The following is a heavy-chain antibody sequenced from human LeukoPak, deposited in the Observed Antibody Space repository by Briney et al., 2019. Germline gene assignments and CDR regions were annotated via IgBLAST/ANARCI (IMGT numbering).Heavy chain of an antibody. CDR3: AKVLNWNDGGGPLNYFDY. CDR2: INPNSGGT. CDR1: GYTFTGYY. D-gene: IGHD1-1*01. Sequence: ASVKVSCKASGYTFTGYYMHWVRQAPGQGLEWMGWINPNSGGTNYAQKFQGRVTMTRDTSISTAYMELSRLRSDDTAVYYCAKVLNWNDGGGPLNYFDYCGQGTLVTVSS. V-gene: IGHV1-2*02. J-gene: IGHJ4*02.